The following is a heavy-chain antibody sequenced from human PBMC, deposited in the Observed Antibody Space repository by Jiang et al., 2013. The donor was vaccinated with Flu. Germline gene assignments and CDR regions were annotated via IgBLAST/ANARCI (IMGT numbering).Heavy chain of an antibody. J-gene: IGHJ4*02. CDR1: GGTFSSYA. V-gene: IGHV1-69*01. Sequence: SGAEVKKPGSSVKVSCKASGGTFSSYAISWVRQAPGQGLEWMGGIIPIFGTANYAQKFQGRVTITADESTSTAYMELSSLRSEDAAVYYCASPPHYGSGSYYNDVGYFDYWGQGTLVTVSS. D-gene: IGHD3-10*01. CDR3: ASPPHYGSGSYYNDVGYFDY. CDR2: IIPIFGTA.